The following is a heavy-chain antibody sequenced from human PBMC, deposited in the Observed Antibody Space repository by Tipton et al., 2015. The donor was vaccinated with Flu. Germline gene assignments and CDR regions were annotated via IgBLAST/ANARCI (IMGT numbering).Heavy chain of an antibody. Sequence: LRLSCSVSGDSIASDYYWAWIRQPPGEGLEWIGNIHHTGTTYYNPSLRSRVSIIRDRSMNHFSLRLTFVTAADTAVYYCARRDYSNYVSVPKNWFDSWGQGILVTVSS. J-gene: IGHJ5*01. CDR3: ARRDYSNYVSVPKNWFDS. V-gene: IGHV4-38-2*01. D-gene: IGHD4-11*01. CDR2: IHHTGTT. CDR1: GDSIASDYY.